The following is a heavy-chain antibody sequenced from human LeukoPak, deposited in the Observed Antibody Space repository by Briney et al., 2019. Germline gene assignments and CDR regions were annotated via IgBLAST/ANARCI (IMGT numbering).Heavy chain of an antibody. D-gene: IGHD2-15*01. CDR3: ARGVVAATGYFDY. V-gene: IGHV4-59*01. Sequence: SETLFLTCTVSGGSISSYYWSWIRQPPGKGLEWIGYIYYSGSTNYNPSLKSRVTISVDTSKNQFSLKLSSVTAADTAVYYCARGVVAATGYFDYWGQGTLVTVSS. J-gene: IGHJ4*02. CDR2: IYYSGST. CDR1: GGSISSYY.